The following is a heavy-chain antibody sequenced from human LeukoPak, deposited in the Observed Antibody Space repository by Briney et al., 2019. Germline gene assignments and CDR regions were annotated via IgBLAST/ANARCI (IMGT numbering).Heavy chain of an antibody. CDR1: GGSISSYY. D-gene: IGHD3-22*01. Sequence: KASETLSLTCTVSGGSISSYYWNWIRLPPGKGLEWIGSIYKSGSSNYNPSLRSRVTISVDTSKTQFSLKLTSATAADTAVYYCARGGYFDSPFDYWGQGTLVTVSS. CDR2: IYKSGSS. CDR3: ARGGYFDSPFDY. V-gene: IGHV4-59*01. J-gene: IGHJ4*02.